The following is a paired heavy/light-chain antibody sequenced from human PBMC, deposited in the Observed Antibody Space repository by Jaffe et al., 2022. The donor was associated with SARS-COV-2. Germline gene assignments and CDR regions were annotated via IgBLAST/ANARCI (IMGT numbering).Heavy chain of an antibody. D-gene: IGHD5-12*01. CDR1: GGSFVSSSSY. CDR3: AKERRRNGYKWADLYIGLDV. Sequence: QVQLRESGPGLVQPSQTLSLTCGVTGGSFVSSSSYWSWIRQHPGKGLEWIGFVYFSGNTYYNPSLKSRVSISVDTSKNQIFLTLNSVTAADTGIYYCAKERRRNGYKWADLYIGLDVWGHGTSVTVSA. CDR2: VYFSGNT. J-gene: IGHJ6*01. V-gene: IGHV4-31*11.
Light chain of an antibody. J-gene: IGLJ3*02. CDR3: ATWGDSAFWV. CDR1: SSDIGSNF. Sequence: QSVLTQPPSASGTPGQRVTISCSGSSSDIGSNFVFWYQQLPGMAPKLLIYRNDQRPSGITDRFSGSKSGTTASLAISGLRSEDEADYYCATWGDSAFWVFGGGTKLSVL. CDR2: RND. V-gene: IGLV1-47*01.